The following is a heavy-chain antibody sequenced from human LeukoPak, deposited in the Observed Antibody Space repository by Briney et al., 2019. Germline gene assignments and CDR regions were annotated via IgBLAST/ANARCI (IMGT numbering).Heavy chain of an antibody. J-gene: IGHJ4*02. V-gene: IGHV1-18*01. D-gene: IGHD3-10*01. Sequence: ASVKVSCKASGYTFTNYGISWVRQAPGQGLEWMGWISGYKANTNYAQKLQGRVTMTTDTSTSTAYMELRSLRSDDTAVYYCARDLGRWFEFDYWGQGTLVTVSS. CDR1: GYTFTNYG. CDR2: ISGYKANT. CDR3: ARDLGRWFEFDY.